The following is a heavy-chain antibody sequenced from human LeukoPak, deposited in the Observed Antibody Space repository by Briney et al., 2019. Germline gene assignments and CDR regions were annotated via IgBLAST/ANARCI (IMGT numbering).Heavy chain of an antibody. CDR1: GYTLTELS. J-gene: IGHJ4*02. V-gene: IGHV1-24*01. CDR3: ARDGGSGTYYNVGIDY. D-gene: IGHD3-10*01. CDR2: FDPEDGET. Sequence: ASVKVSFKVSGYTLTELSMHWVRQAPGKGLEWMGGFDPEDGETIYAQKFQGRVTMTEDTSTDTAYMELSSLRSEDTAVYYCARDGGSGTYYNVGIDYWGQGTLVTVSS.